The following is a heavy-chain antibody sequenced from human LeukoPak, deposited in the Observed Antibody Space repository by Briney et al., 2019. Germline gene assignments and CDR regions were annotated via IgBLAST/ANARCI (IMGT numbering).Heavy chain of an antibody. D-gene: IGHD1-26*01. V-gene: IGHV3-7*01. J-gene: IGHJ2*01. CDR1: GFSFSKYW. CDR2: IGQDGSEQ. Sequence: GGSLRLSCLASGFSFSKYWMTWARQSPGKGLEWPANIGQDGSEQKYVDSVKGRFTISRDNAKNSLYLQMNRLRVEDTAVYYCATPKQEGKGRWYHDLWGRGTMVTVSP. CDR3: ATPKQEGKGRWYHDL.